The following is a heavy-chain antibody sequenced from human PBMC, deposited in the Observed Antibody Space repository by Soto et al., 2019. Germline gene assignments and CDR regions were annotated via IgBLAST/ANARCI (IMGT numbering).Heavy chain of an antibody. CDR1: GYSFTSYW. J-gene: IGHJ4*02. Sequence: PGESLKISCKGSGYSFTSYWIGWVRQMPGKGLESMGIIYPGDSDTRYSPSFQGHVTISADKAISTAYLQGSSLKASGTAMYYCARPCRRGWTCFDYWAERALVTVCS. V-gene: IGHV5-51*01. CDR2: IYPGDSDT. CDR3: ARPCRRGWTCFDY. D-gene: IGHD6-19*01.